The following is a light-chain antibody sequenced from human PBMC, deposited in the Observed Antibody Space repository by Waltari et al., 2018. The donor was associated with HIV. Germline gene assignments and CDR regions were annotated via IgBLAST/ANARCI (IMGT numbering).Light chain of an antibody. J-gene: IGLJ2*01. CDR1: KLGDKY. Sequence: SYELTQPPSVSVSPGQTASISCSGDKLGDKYACWYQQKSGQSPVLVNYQDNKRPSGPPERFSGSNSGNTATLTISGTQAMDEADYYCQAWDSRTLGTFGGGTKLTVL. CDR2: QDN. CDR3: QAWDSRTLGT. V-gene: IGLV3-1*01.